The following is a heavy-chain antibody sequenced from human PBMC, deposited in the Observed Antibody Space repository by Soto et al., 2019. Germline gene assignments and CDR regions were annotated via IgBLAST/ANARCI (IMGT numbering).Heavy chain of an antibody. D-gene: IGHD3-22*01. V-gene: IGHV3-48*03. Sequence: EVQLVESGGGLVQPGGSLRLSCAASGFTFSSYEMNWVRQAPGKGLEWVSYISSSGSTIYYADSVKGRFTISRDNAKNSLYLPMNSLRAEDTAVYYCARDMYDSSGYYYVLDAFDIWGQGTMVTVSS. CDR1: GFTFSSYE. CDR3: ARDMYDSSGYYYVLDAFDI. J-gene: IGHJ3*02. CDR2: ISSSGSTI.